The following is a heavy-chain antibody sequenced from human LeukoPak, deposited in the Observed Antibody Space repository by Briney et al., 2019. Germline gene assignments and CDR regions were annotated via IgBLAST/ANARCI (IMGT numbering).Heavy chain of an antibody. Sequence: KTSETLSLTCAVYGGSFSGYYWSWIRQPPGKGLEWIGEINHSGSTNYNPSLKSRVTISVDTSKNQFSLKLSSVIAADTAVYYCATSGSYRLGYWGQGTLVTVSS. CDR1: GGSFSGYY. CDR3: ATSGSYRLGY. V-gene: IGHV4-34*01. J-gene: IGHJ4*02. D-gene: IGHD1-26*01. CDR2: INHSGST.